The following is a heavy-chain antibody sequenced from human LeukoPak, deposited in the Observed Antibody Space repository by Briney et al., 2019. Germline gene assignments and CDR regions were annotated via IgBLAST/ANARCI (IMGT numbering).Heavy chain of an antibody. J-gene: IGHJ5*02. V-gene: IGHV4-30-4*01. CDR1: GGSISSDNYQ. Sequence: SETLSLTCTVSGGSISSDNYQWSWIRQPPGKGLEWIGYINYSGSTYYNPSLKSRVTISVDTSKNHFSLRLSSVTAADTAVYYCARYGSGSTWFDPWGQGTLVTVSS. CDR3: ARYGSGSTWFDP. CDR2: INYSGST. D-gene: IGHD3-10*01.